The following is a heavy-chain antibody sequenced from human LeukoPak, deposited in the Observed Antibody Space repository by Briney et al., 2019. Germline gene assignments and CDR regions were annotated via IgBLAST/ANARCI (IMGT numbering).Heavy chain of an antibody. V-gene: IGHV3-13*04. D-gene: IGHD3-9*01. Sequence: GGSLRLSCAASGFTFSSYDMHWVRQATGKGLEWVSAIGTAGDTYYPGSVKGRFTISRENAKNSLYLQMNILRAGDTAVYYCARGGYYDILTGYYGRYFVDYWGQGTLVTVSS. CDR3: ARGGYYDILTGYYGRYFVDY. CDR1: GFTFSSYD. J-gene: IGHJ4*02. CDR2: IGTAGDT.